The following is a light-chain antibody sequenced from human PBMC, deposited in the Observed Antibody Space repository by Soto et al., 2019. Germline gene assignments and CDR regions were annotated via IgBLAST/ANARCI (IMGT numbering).Light chain of an antibody. CDR2: GAS. CDR3: QQGHNWPLT. J-gene: IGKJ2*01. CDR1: QSINSE. Sequence: ELVMTQSPATLSLSPGERAALSYRASQSINSELAWYQQKPGQPPRLLIYGASTRATGVPARFTGSESGSEFTLTISGLQSEDFAVYYCQQGHNWPLTFGQGTRLEI. V-gene: IGKV3-15*01.